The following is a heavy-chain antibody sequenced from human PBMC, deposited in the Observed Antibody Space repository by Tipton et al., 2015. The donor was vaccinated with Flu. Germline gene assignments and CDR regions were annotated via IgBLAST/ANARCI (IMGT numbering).Heavy chain of an antibody. D-gene: IGHD1-14*01. Sequence: SLRLSCAVSGIGINGDYISWVRQAPGKGLEWVAVIHSGGTTFDADSVRGRLAISRDFSKNTVSLLMNSLRAEDTAVYFCARGMNLDSWGRGTLVTVSS. CDR3: ARGMNLDS. CDR2: IHSGGTT. J-gene: IGHJ4*02. V-gene: IGHV3-66*02. CDR1: GIGINGDY.